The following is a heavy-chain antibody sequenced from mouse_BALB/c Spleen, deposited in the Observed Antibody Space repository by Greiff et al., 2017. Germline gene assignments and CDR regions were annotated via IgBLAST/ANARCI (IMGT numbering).Heavy chain of an antibody. Sequence: VQLKESGPGLVKPSQFLSLTCSVTGYSITSGYYWNWIRQCPGNKLEWMGYISYDGSNNYNPSLKNRIAITRDTSKNQFFLKLNSMTTEDTATYYCARESYYGYDDGSFDYWGQGTTLTVSS. J-gene: IGHJ2*01. CDR2: ISYDGSN. CDR3: ARESYYGYDDGSFDY. CDR1: GYSITSGYY. V-gene: IGHV3-6*02. D-gene: IGHD2-2*01.